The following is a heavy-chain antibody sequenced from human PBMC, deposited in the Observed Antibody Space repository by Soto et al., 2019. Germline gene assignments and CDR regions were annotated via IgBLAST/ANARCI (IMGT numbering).Heavy chain of an antibody. J-gene: IGHJ6*03. CDR2: IYYSGST. Sequence: SETLSLTCTVSGGSISSYYWSWIRQPPGKGLEWIGYIYYSGSTNYNPSLKSRVTISVDTSKNQFSLKLSSVTAADTAVYYCAREERELVRGVIITGLYYMDVWGKGTTVTVSS. D-gene: IGHD3-10*01. CDR3: AREERELVRGVIITGLYYMDV. V-gene: IGHV4-59*08. CDR1: GGSISSYY.